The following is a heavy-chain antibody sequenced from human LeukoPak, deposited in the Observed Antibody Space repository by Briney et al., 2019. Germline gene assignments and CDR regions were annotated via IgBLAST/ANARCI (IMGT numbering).Heavy chain of an antibody. V-gene: IGHV3-66*01. CDR1: GFTVSSNY. CDR3: ARFVRIAAVQDGMDV. D-gene: IGHD6-13*01. Sequence: GGSLRLSCAASGFTVSSNYMSWVRQAPGKGLEWVSVIYSGGSTYYADSVKGRFTISRDNSKNTLYLQMNSLRAEDTAVYYCARFVRIAAVQDGMDVWGQGTTVTVSS. J-gene: IGHJ6*02. CDR2: IYSGGST.